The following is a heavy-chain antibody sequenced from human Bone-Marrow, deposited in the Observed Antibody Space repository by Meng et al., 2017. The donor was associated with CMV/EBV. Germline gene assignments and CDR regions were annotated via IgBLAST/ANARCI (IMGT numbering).Heavy chain of an antibody. D-gene: IGHD6-19*01. Sequence: ASVKVSCKASGYTFTSYGISWVRQAPGQGLEWMGWINPNSGGTNYAQKFQGRVTMTRDTSISTAYMELSRLRSDDTGVYYCARCSSGCDYWGQGTLVTVSS. CDR3: ARCSSGCDY. CDR1: GYTFTSYG. V-gene: IGHV1-2*02. J-gene: IGHJ4*02. CDR2: INPNSGGT.